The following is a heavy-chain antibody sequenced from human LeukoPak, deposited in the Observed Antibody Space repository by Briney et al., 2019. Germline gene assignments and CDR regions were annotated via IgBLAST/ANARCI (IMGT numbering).Heavy chain of an antibody. J-gene: IGHJ4*02. D-gene: IGHD3-16*01. CDR2: ISPYNGNT. CDR3: ASLGGPSFFI. Sequence: EASVKVSCKASGYTFISNGVNWVRQAPGQGLEWMGWISPYNGNTNYAQNLQGRVTMTTDTSTSTAYMELSSLRSEDTAVYYCASLGGPSFFIWGQGTLVTVSS. CDR1: GYTFISNG. V-gene: IGHV1-18*01.